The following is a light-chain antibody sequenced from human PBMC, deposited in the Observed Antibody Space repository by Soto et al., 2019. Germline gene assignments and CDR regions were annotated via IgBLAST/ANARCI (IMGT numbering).Light chain of an antibody. CDR3: QHTYSTPYT. CDR2: TSG. V-gene: IGKV1-39*01. J-gene: IGKJ2*01. Sequence: IHMTQSPSSLSASVGDRITVTCRASQRITTYVNWYQLKPGEAPKLLISTSGTLQRGVPSRFSGSGSGTDLTLTISGLQPADFATYFCQHTYSTPYTFGQGTRLEIK. CDR1: QRITTY.